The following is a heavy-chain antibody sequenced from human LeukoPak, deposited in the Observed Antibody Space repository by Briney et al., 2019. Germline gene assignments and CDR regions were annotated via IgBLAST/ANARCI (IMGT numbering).Heavy chain of an antibody. CDR2: ISYDGSNK. CDR1: GFTFSSYG. D-gene: IGHD4-17*01. V-gene: IGHV3-30*03. J-gene: IGHJ4*02. Sequence: GRSLRLSCAASGFTFSSYGMHWVRQAPGKGLEWVAVISYDGSNKYYADSVKGRFTISRDNSMNTLYLQMNSLRAEDTAVYYCARYRSVTTGKRFFDYWGQGTLVTVSS. CDR3: ARYRSVTTGKRFFDY.